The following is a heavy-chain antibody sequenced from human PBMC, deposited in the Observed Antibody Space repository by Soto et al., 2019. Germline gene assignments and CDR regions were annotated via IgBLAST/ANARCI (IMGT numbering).Heavy chain of an antibody. J-gene: IGHJ2*01. CDR3: AKRVTTVTPRLWYFDL. V-gene: IGHV3-23*01. D-gene: IGHD4-17*01. Sequence: EVQLLESGGGLVQPGGFLRLSCAASGFTFSSYAMSWVRQAPGKGLEWVSAISGSGGSTYYADSVKGRFTISRDNSKNTLYLQMNSLKAEDTAVYYCAKRVTTVTPRLWYFDLWGRGTLVTVSS. CDR2: ISGSGGST. CDR1: GFTFSSYA.